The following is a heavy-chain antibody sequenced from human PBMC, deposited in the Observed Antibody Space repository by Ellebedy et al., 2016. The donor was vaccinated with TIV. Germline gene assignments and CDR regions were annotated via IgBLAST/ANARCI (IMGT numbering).Heavy chain of an antibody. CDR3: ARVIFTYGSVGMDV. V-gene: IGHV1-46*01. D-gene: IGHD3-10*01. Sequence: AASVKVSCKASGYTFTSYYIHWVRQAPGQGLEWMGIINPSGGSTRYAQKFQGRVTMTRDTSPSTVYMELSSLRSEDTAVYYCARVIFTYGSVGMDVWGQGTTVTVS. J-gene: IGHJ6*02. CDR2: INPSGGST. CDR1: GYTFTSYY.